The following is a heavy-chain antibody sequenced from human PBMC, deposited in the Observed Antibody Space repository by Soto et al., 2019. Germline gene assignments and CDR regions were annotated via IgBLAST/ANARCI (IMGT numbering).Heavy chain of an antibody. CDR3: ARASGGYYLY. CDR2: TYYRSKWYS. D-gene: IGHD3-22*01. CDR1: GDSVSSNSVA. Sequence: SQTLSLTCAISGDSVSSNSVAWNWIRQSPSRGLEWLGRTYYRSKWYSNYAVSVKSRITINPDTSKNQFTLQLNSVTPEDTAVYYCARASGGYYLYWGQGTLVTVSS. V-gene: IGHV6-1*01. J-gene: IGHJ4*02.